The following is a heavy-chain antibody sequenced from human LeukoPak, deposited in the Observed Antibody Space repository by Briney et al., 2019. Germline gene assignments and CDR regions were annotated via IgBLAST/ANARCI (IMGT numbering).Heavy chain of an antibody. J-gene: IGHJ4*02. CDR3: AKDGWLESGRTPFYFDS. CDR1: GFTLSNYV. Sequence: PGGSLRLSCATSGFTLSNYVMHWVRQAPGKGLEWVAVISYDGSNEYYADSVKGRFAISRDNARNSLYLQMSSLRVEDTAVYYCAKDGWLESGRTPFYFDSWGQGTLVTVSS. D-gene: IGHD3-10*01. V-gene: IGHV3-30*09. CDR2: ISYDGSNE.